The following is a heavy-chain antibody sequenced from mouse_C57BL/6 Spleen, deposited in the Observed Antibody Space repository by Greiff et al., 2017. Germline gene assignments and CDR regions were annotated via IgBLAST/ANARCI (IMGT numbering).Heavy chain of an antibody. J-gene: IGHJ4*01. V-gene: IGHV2-6-1*01. CDR1: GFSLTSYG. CDR2: IWSDGST. CDR3: ARHYYGSNYAMDY. D-gene: IGHD1-1*01. Sequence: VQLQQSGPGLVAPSQSLSITCTVSGFSLTSYGVHWVRQPPGKGLEWLVVIWSDGSTTYNSALKSRLSISKDNSKSQVFLKMNSLQTDDTAMYYCARHYYGSNYAMDYWGEGTSVTVSS.